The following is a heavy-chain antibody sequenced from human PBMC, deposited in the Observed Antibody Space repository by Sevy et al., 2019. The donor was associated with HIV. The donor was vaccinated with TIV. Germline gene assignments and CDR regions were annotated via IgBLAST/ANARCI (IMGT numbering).Heavy chain of an antibody. CDR2: IKEDGSDN. CDR1: GFTFSSYW. Sequence: GGSLRLCCAASGFTFSSYWMNWVRQAPGKGLEWVANIKEDGSDNCFVDSVKGGFTISRDNAQNSLYLEMNSLIAEDTAVYYCARWDVWGKGTTVTVSS. CDR3: ARWDV. J-gene: IGHJ6*04. V-gene: IGHV3-7*01.